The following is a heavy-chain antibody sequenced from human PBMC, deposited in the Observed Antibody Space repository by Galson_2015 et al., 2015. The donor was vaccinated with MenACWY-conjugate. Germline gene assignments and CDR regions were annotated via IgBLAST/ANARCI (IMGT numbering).Heavy chain of an antibody. V-gene: IGHV3-74*01. D-gene: IGHD3-10*01. Sequence: SLRLSCAPSGFTFSSYCMHWVRQAPGEGLVWVARINSDGTNINYADSVKGRFTISRDNSKNSLYLHMNSLRAEDTAIYFCAREPPFGEFPLDYWGQGTLLTVSS. CDR1: GFTFSSYC. CDR2: INSDGTNI. J-gene: IGHJ4*02. CDR3: AREPPFGEFPLDY.